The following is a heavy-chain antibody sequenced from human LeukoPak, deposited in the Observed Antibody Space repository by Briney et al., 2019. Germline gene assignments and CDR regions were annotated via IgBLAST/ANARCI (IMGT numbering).Heavy chain of an antibody. CDR3: ASPTN. Sequence: SETLSLTCTVSGGSLSSGSYYWSWIRQPAGKGLEWIGRIYTSGSTNYNPSLKSRVTISVDTSKNQFSLKLSSVTAADTAVYYCASPTNWGQGTLVTVSS. J-gene: IGHJ4*02. CDR2: IYTSGST. V-gene: IGHV4-61*02. CDR1: GGSLSSGSYY.